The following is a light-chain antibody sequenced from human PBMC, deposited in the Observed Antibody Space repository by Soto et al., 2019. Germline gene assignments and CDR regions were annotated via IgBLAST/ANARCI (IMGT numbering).Light chain of an antibody. CDR2: EVT. J-gene: IGLJ2*01. CDR1: SNDVGAYNY. CDR3: NSYTTSDTLV. Sequence: QSALTQPASVSGSPRQSITISCTGTSNDVGAYNYVSWYQHHPGKVPKLIIYEVTNRPSGVSNRFSGSKSGNTASLTISGLQAEDEADYYCNSYTTSDTLVFGGGTKVTVL. V-gene: IGLV2-14*01.